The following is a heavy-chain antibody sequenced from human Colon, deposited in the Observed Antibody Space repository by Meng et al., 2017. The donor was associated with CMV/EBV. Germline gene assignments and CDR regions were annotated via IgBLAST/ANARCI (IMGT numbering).Heavy chain of an antibody. V-gene: IGHV3-11*04. CDR3: ARVFVITSATFYFDY. J-gene: IGHJ4*02. D-gene: IGHD3-16*01. Sequence: GGSLRLSCAASGFTFSDYYMSWIRQAPGKGLEWLSYISVSGNTIYYADSVKGRFTISRDNAKNSLYLQMNSLRAEDTAVYYCARVFVITSATFYFDYWGQGTLVTVSS. CDR1: GFTFSDYY. CDR2: ISVSGNTI.